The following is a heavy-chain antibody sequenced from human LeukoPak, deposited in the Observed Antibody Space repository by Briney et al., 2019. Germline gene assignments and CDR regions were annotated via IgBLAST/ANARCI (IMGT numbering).Heavy chain of an antibody. D-gene: IGHD2-2*01. CDR3: ARDCSSTSCPHAFDI. Sequence: SETLSLTCAVYGGSFSGYYWSWIRQPPGKGLEWIGEINHSGSTNYNPSLKSRVTISVDTSKNQFSLKLSSVTAADTAVYYCARDCSSTSCPHAFDIWGQGTMVTVSS. J-gene: IGHJ3*02. CDR2: INHSGST. V-gene: IGHV4-34*01. CDR1: GGSFSGYY.